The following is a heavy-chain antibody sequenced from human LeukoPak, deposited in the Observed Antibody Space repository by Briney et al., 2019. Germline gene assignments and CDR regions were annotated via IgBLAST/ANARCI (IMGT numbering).Heavy chain of an antibody. D-gene: IGHD5-12*01. J-gene: IGHJ4*02. CDR1: GFTFNTYS. CDR3: AKDDDWLRFGH. Sequence: GGSLRLSCEASGFTFNTYSMNWVRQAPGKGLEWVSGISPSGDRTYYADSVKGRFTISRDNSEHMVYLQLNSLIAEDRAIYYCAKDDDWLRFGHWGQGTPVTVSS. V-gene: IGHV3-23*01. CDR2: ISPSGDRT.